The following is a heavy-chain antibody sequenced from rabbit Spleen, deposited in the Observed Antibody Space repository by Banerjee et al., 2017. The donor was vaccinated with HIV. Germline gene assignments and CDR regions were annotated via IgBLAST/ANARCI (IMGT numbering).Heavy chain of an antibody. CDR1: GVSFSSNHY. V-gene: IGHV1S45*01. CDR3: ARDSGSSFSSYGMDL. J-gene: IGHJ6*01. D-gene: IGHD8-1*01. CDR2: IEGGNSAFS. Sequence: QEQLKESGGGLVQPGGSLTLTCTASGVSFSSNHYMCWVRQAPGKGLEWIACIEGGNSAFSYFASWAKGRFTISKTSSTTVTLQMTSLTAADTATYFCARDSGSSFSSYGMDLWGPGTLVTVS.